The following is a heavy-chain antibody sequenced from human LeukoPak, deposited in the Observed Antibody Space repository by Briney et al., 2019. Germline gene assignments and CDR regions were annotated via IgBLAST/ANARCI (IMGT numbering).Heavy chain of an antibody. CDR1: GFTFSSYA. J-gene: IGHJ4*02. CDR3: ARDSSYDYYYDSSGYYSSDFDY. CDR2: ISGSGGST. D-gene: IGHD3-22*01. V-gene: IGHV3-23*01. Sequence: GGSLRLSCAASGFTFSSYAMSWVRQAPGKGLEWVSAISGSGGSTYYADSVKGRFTISRDNSKNSLYLQMNSLRAEDTAVYYCARDSSYDYYYDSSGYYSSDFDYWGQGTLVTVSS.